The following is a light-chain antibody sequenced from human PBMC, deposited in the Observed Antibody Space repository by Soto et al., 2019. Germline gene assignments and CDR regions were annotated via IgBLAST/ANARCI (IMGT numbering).Light chain of an antibody. CDR3: HQYDTSPRT. CDR2: GAS. Sequence: EIVLTQSPDTLSVSPGERATLSCRASQTVGSNLAWYQQKPGQAPRLLIYGASSRATGIPDRFSGSGSGTDFTLTISRLEPEDFAVYYCHQYDTSPRTFGQGTKVDIK. V-gene: IGKV3-20*01. J-gene: IGKJ1*01. CDR1: QTVGSN.